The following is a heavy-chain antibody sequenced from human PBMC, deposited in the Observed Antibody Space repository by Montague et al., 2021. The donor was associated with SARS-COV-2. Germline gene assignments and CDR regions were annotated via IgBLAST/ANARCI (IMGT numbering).Heavy chain of an antibody. CDR2: MYYAEST. D-gene: IGHD2-21*01. V-gene: IGHV4-39*01. Sequence: SETLSLTCNVSGVSISSSSFYWGWIRQPPGNGLEWIGRMYYAESTYYNPSLKSRVTISLDTSKNQFSLKLASVTAADTAMYYCVRHLVDPYGMDVWGQGTTVTVSS. CDR1: GVSISSSSFY. J-gene: IGHJ6*02. CDR3: VRHLVDPYGMDV.